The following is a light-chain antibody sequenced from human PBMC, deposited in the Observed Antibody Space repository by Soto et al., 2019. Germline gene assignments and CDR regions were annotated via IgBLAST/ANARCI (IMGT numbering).Light chain of an antibody. Sequence: EIVLTQSPATLSLSPGERSTLSFMASQSVGSDLAWYQQKPGQAPRLVIYDIFTRATGVPTRISGSGSGTEFTLTISSLQPEDFATYYCLQDYSYPWTFGQGTKVDIK. CDR2: DIF. CDR3: LQDYSYPWT. V-gene: IGKV3-11*01. CDR1: QSVGSD. J-gene: IGKJ1*01.